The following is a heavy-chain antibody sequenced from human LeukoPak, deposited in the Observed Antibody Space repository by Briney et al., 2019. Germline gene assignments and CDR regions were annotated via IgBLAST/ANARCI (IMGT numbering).Heavy chain of an antibody. Sequence: ASVKVSCKASGYTFTGYYMHWVRQAPGQGLEWMGRINPNSGGTNYAQKFQGRVTMTRNTSISTAYMELSSLRSEDTAVYYCARGTGTLAQNYYYYYMDVWGKGTTVTVSS. J-gene: IGHJ6*03. CDR2: INPNSGGT. CDR3: ARGTGTLAQNYYYYYMDV. V-gene: IGHV1-2*06. D-gene: IGHD1-7*01. CDR1: GYTFTGYY.